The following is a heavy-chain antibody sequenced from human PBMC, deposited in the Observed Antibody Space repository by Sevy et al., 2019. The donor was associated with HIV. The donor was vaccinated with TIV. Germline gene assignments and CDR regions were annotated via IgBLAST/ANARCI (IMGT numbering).Heavy chain of an antibody. D-gene: IGHD6-13*01. V-gene: IGHV3-23*01. CDR1: GFTFSSYA. CDR2: ISGSGGST. Sequence: GGSLRLSCAASGFTFSSYAMSWVRQAPGKGLEWVSAISGSGGSTYYADSVKGRFTISRDNSKNTLYLQMNSLRAEDTAVYYCARHTGYSSSWDAFDFWGQGTMVTVSS. J-gene: IGHJ3*01. CDR3: ARHTGYSSSWDAFDF.